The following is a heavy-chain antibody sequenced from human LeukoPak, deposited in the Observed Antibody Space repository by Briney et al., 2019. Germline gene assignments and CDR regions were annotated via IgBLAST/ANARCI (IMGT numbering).Heavy chain of an antibody. D-gene: IGHD6-13*01. V-gene: IGHV3-21*01. CDR3: ARDQAGAAAGTGFDY. Sequence: PGGSLRLSCAASGLTFSSYSMNWVRQAPGKGLGWVSSISSSSSYIYYADSVRGRFTISRDNAKNSLYLQMNSLRAEDTAVYYCARDQAGAAAGTGFDYWGQGTLVTVSS. CDR2: ISSSSSYI. CDR1: GLTFSSYS. J-gene: IGHJ4*02.